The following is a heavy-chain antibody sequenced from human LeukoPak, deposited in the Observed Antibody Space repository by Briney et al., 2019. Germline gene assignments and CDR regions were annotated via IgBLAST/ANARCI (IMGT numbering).Heavy chain of an antibody. CDR2: INPNSGGT. J-gene: IGHJ3*02. CDR3: ARDDWNDGGAAFDI. Sequence: ASVKVSCKASGYTFTGHYMHWVRQAPGQGLEWMGWINPNSGGTNYAQKFQGRVTMTRDTSISTAYMELSRLRSDDTAVYYCARDDWNDGGAAFDIWGQGTMVTVSS. D-gene: IGHD1-1*01. CDR1: GYTFTGHY. V-gene: IGHV1-2*02.